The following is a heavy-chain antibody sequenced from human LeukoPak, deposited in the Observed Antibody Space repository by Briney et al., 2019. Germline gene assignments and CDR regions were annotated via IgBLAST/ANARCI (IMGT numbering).Heavy chain of an antibody. Sequence: SQTLSLTCTVSGGSISSGDYYWSWLRQPPGKGLEWIGYIYYSGSTYYNPSLKSRVTISVDTSKNQFSLKLSSVTAADTAVYYCARVRGYSYGWDAFDIWGQGTMVTVSS. V-gene: IGHV4-30-4*01. CDR3: ARVRGYSYGWDAFDI. D-gene: IGHD5-18*01. CDR2: IYYSGST. J-gene: IGHJ3*02. CDR1: GGSISSGDYY.